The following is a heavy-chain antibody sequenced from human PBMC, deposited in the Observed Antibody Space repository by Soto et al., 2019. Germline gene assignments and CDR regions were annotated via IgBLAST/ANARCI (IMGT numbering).Heavy chain of an antibody. J-gene: IGHJ5*02. CDR3: ARQGNYYGSGSYYKRSPLRWFDP. Sequence: PSETLSLTCTVYGGSISSSSYYWGWIRQPPGKGQERIGSIYYSGSTYYNPSLKSRVTISVDTSKNQFSLKLSSVTAADTAAYYCARQGNYYGSGSYYKRSPLRWFDPWGQGTLVTVSS. V-gene: IGHV4-39*01. CDR1: GGSISSSSYY. D-gene: IGHD3-10*01. CDR2: IYYSGST.